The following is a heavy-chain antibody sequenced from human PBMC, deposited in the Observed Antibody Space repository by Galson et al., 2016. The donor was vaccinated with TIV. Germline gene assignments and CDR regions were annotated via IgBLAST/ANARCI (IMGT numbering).Heavy chain of an antibody. D-gene: IGHD3-3*01. CDR1: GFSLSTYGMS. Sequence: PALVKPPQTLTLTCTFSGFSLSTYGMSVGWIRQPPGKAQEWLARIDWDDDKFYNSSLKTRLTISKDISRNQVVLTMTNMDPVDTATYYCSRAPISIFGLATSYYFDYWGQGTLVTVSS. V-gene: IGHV2-70*17. CDR3: SRAPISIFGLATSYYFDY. CDR2: IDWDDDK. J-gene: IGHJ4*02.